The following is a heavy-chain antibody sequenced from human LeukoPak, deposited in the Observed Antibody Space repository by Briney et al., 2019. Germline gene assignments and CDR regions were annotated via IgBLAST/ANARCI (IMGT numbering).Heavy chain of an antibody. CDR2: IYYSGST. CDR3: ARIEDYGGNSVNY. Sequence: SETLSLTCTVSGGSISSYYWSWIRQPPGKGLEWIGYIYYSGSTNYNPSLKSRVTISVDTSKNQFSLKLSSVTAADTAVYYCARIEDYGGNSVNYWGQGTLVAVSS. J-gene: IGHJ4*02. D-gene: IGHD4-23*01. V-gene: IGHV4-59*01. CDR1: GGSISSYY.